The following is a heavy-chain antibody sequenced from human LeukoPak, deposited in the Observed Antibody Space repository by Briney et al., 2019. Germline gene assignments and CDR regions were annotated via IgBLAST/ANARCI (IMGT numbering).Heavy chain of an antibody. Sequence: SETLSLTCTVSGGSISSYYWSWIRQPPGKGLEWIGYIYYSGSTNYNPSLKSRVTISVDTSKNQFSLKLSSVTAADTAVYYCASLRSGYALKIFDYWGQGTLVTVSS. V-gene: IGHV4-59*01. D-gene: IGHD5-12*01. CDR3: ASLRSGYALKIFDY. J-gene: IGHJ4*02. CDR2: IYYSGST. CDR1: GGSISSYY.